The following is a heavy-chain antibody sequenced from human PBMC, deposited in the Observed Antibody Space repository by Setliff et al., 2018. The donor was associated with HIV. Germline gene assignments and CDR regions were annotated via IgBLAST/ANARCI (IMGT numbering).Heavy chain of an antibody. CDR3: TRSHSTRDAFDI. CDR1: GFSFSSYA. CDR2: ISSSGSYI. Sequence: GGSLRLSCAASGFSFSSYALNWVRQAPGKGLEWVSSISSSGSYIYYADSVKGRFTTSRDHATSALYLQMDSLRAEDTALYYCTRSHSTRDAFDIWGQGTMVTVSS. V-gene: IGHV3-21*01. D-gene: IGHD2-2*01. J-gene: IGHJ3*02.